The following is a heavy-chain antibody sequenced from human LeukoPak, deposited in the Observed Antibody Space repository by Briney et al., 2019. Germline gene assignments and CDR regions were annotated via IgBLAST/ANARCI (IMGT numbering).Heavy chain of an antibody. CDR2: IYTSGYT. CDR1: GDSLGSSY. D-gene: IGHD3-3*01. J-gene: IGHJ4*02. V-gene: IGHV4-4*07. Sequence: SETLSLTCTVSGDSLGSSYWSWVRQPAGKGLEWIGRIYTSGYTNYNPSLKGRVIISVDKSKNQFSLKLSSVTAADTAVYYCTGNGYYSLEYWGQGTLVTVSS. CDR3: TGNGYYSLEY.